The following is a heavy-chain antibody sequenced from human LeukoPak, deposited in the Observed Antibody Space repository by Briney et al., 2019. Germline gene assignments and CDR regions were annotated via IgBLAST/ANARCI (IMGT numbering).Heavy chain of an antibody. D-gene: IGHD3-10*01. CDR3: ARGLGSDISGGQEHLDY. CDR2: INHSGST. CDR1: GGSFSGYY. Sequence: SETLSLTCAVYGGSFSGYYWSWLRQPPGKGLEWIGQINHSGSTNYNPSLKSRVDISVDTSKNQFSLKLSSVTAADTAVYYCARGLGSDISGGQEHLDYWGQGTLVTVSS. V-gene: IGHV4-34*01. J-gene: IGHJ4*02.